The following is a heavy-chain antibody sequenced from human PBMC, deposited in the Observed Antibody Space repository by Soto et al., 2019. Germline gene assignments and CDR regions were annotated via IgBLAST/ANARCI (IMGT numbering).Heavy chain of an antibody. D-gene: IGHD6-19*01. V-gene: IGHV4-30-4*01. CDR1: GGSISSGDYY. J-gene: IGHJ4*02. CDR2: IYYSGST. Sequence: QVQLQESGPGLVKPSQTLSLTCTVSGGSISSGDYYWSWIRQPPGKGLEWIGYIYYSGSTYYNPSRXXRVTISVAPSQNQVSLKLSSGTAAATAVYYCARVAVVYGDSWGQGTLVTVSS. CDR3: ARVAVVYGDS.